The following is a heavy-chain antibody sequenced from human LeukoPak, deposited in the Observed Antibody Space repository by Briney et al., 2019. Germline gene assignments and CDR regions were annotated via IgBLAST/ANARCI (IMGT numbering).Heavy chain of an antibody. D-gene: IGHD1-26*01. Sequence: GESLKISCKGSGYTFAHYWIGWVRQMPGKGLEWMGIIYPGDSDTRYSPSFQGQVTISADKSISTAYLQWSSLKASDAAMYYCARQSGSYYSDYWGQGTLVTVSS. V-gene: IGHV5-51*01. J-gene: IGHJ4*02. CDR1: GYTFAHYW. CDR3: ARQSGSYYSDY. CDR2: IYPGDSDT.